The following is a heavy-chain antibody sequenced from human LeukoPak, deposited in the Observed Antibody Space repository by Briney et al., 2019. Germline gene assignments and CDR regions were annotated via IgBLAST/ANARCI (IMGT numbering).Heavy chain of an antibody. CDR1: GFTFSSYG. V-gene: IGHV3-23*01. D-gene: IGHD5-12*01. CDR2: ISGSGGNT. Sequence: GGSLRLSCAASGFTFSSYGMSWVRQAPGKGLEWVSAISGSGGNTDYADSVKGRFTISRDNAKNSLYLQMKSLRAEDTAVYYCAKGGGYEAQYYYYYLDVWGKGTTVTISS. J-gene: IGHJ6*03. CDR3: AKGGGYEAQYYYYYLDV.